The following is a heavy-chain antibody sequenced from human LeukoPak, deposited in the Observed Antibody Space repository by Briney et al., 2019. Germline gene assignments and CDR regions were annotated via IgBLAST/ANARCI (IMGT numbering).Heavy chain of an antibody. Sequence: GGSLRLSCAASGFTFSDYYMSWIRQAPGKGLEWVSYISSSGSTIYYADSVKGRFTISRDNAKNSLYLQMNSLRAEDTAVYYCARVVAATDYYYYYMDVWGKGTTVTVSS. CDR3: ARVVAATDYYYYYMDV. CDR2: ISSSGSTI. J-gene: IGHJ6*03. V-gene: IGHV3-11*01. D-gene: IGHD2-15*01. CDR1: GFTFSDYY.